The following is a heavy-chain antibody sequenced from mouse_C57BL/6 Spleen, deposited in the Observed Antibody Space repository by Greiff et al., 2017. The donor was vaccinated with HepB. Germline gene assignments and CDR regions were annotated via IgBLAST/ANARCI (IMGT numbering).Heavy chain of an antibody. D-gene: IGHD1-1*01. J-gene: IGHJ2*01. V-gene: IGHV1-15*01. CDR1: GYTFTDYE. CDR2: IDPETGGT. CDR3: TRSLFTTVVGGYFDY. Sequence: VKLVESGAELVRPGASVTLSCKASGYTFTDYEMHWVKQTPVHGLEWIGAIDPETGGTAYNQKFKGKAILTADKSSSTAYMELRSLTSEDSAVYYCTRSLFTTVVGGYFDYWGQGTTLTVSS.